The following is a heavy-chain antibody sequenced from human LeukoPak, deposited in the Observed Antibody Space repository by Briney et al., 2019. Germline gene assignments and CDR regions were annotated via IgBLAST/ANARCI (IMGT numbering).Heavy chain of an antibody. J-gene: IGHJ4*02. V-gene: IGHV4-34*01. Sequence: PSETLSLTCAVYGGSFSGYYWSWIRQPPGKGLEWIGEINHSGSTNYNPSLKSRVTISVDTSKNQFSLKLSSVTAADTAVYYCARGSRNYASKNDYWGQGTLVTVSS. CDR3: ARGSRNYASKNDY. D-gene: IGHD1-7*01. CDR2: INHSGST. CDR1: GGSFSGYY.